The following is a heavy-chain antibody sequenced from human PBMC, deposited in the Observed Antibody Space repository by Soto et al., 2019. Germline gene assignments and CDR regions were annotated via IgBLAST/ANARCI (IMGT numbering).Heavy chain of an antibody. V-gene: IGHV3-30*18. CDR2: LSHDGSNK. CDR1: GFTFSSYG. CDR3: AKDPFPYSASYPGD. Sequence: QVHLVESGGGVVQPGGSLRLSCAASGFTFSSYGTNWVRQAPGKGLEWVSLLSHDGSNKYYAESVRGRFTISRDNSKNTLYLHMNSLRPEDTAVYYCAKDPFPYSASYPGDWGQGTLVTVSS. D-gene: IGHD1-26*01. J-gene: IGHJ4*02.